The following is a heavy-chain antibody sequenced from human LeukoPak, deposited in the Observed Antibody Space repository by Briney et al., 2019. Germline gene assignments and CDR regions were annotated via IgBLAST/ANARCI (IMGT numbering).Heavy chain of an antibody. CDR1: GGSFSSSSYY. D-gene: IGHD6-19*01. J-gene: IGHJ4*02. V-gene: IGHV4-39*01. CDR2: IYYSGST. CDR3: ARHQWLYHFDQ. Sequence: SETLSLTCTVSGGSFSSSSYYWGWIRQPPGKGLEWIGSIYYSGSTYYNPSLKSRVTIAVDTSKKQFSLKLRSVTAADTAVYYCARHQWLYHFDQWGQGTLVTVSS.